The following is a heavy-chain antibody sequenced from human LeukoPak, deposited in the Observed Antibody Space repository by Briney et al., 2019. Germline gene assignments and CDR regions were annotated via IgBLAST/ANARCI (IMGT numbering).Heavy chain of an antibody. D-gene: IGHD4-11*01. CDR1: GFTFSSYA. Sequence: QPGGSLRLSCAASGFTFSSYAMSWVRQAPGKGLEWVSVISVSGGSTYYADSVKGRFTISRDNSKNTLYLQMNSLRVEDTAVYYCAKGGGATVPFDNWGQGTLVTVSS. CDR3: AKGGGATVPFDN. CDR2: ISVSGGST. V-gene: IGHV3-23*01. J-gene: IGHJ4*02.